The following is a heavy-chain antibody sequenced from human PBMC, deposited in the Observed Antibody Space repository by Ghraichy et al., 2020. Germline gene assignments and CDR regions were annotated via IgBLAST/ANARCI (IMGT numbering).Heavy chain of an antibody. J-gene: IGHJ4*02. CDR2: ISGHNGDT. Sequence: ASVKVSCKASGYTFTSFGISWLRQVPGQGLEWMGWISGHNGDTKYVQKFQGRVTMTIDRSTSTTYLDLSRLRSDDTAVYFCARERCANGICYFDYWGQGTLFTV. CDR1: GYTFTSFG. CDR3: ARERCANGICYFDY. V-gene: IGHV1-18*01. D-gene: IGHD2-8*01.